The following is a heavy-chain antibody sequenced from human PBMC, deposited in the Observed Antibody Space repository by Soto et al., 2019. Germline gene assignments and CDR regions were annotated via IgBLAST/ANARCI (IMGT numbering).Heavy chain of an antibody. CDR2: IIPIFGTA. V-gene: IGHV1-69*01. CDR3: ARELEEGVELKKLGMDV. CDR1: GGTFSSYA. D-gene: IGHD3-3*01. J-gene: IGHJ6*02. Sequence: QVQLVQSGAEVKKPGSSVKVSCKASGGTFSSYAISWVRQAPGQGLEWMGGIIPIFGTANYAQKFQGRVTITAYESTSTAYMELSSLRSEDTAVYYCARELEEGVELKKLGMDVWGQGTTVTVSS.